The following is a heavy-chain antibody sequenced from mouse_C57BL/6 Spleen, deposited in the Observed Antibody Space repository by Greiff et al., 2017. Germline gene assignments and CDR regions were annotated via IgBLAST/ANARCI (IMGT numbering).Heavy chain of an antibody. CDR3: ARGSVVDYYAMDY. CDR2: FHPYNDDT. D-gene: IGHD1-1*01. J-gene: IGHJ4*01. Sequence: QVHVKQSGAELVKPGASVKMSCKASGYTFTTYPIEWMKQNHGKSLEWIGNFHPYNDDTKYNEKFKGKATLTVEKSSSKVYLELSRLTSDDSAVYYCARGSVVDYYAMDYWGQGTSVTVSS. V-gene: IGHV1-47*01. CDR1: GYTFTTYP.